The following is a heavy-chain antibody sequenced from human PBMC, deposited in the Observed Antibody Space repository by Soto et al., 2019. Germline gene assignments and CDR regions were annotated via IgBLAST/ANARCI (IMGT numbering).Heavy chain of an antibody. D-gene: IGHD3-9*01. J-gene: IGHJ4*02. Sequence: QLQLQESGSGLVKPSQTLSLTCAVSGGSISSGGYSWSWIRQPPGKGLEWIGYIYHSGSTYYNPSFKGRVTVSVDSSKNRSSVERSSVTAADRAVYYCARAVLRYFDWLFFDYWGQGTLVTVSS. V-gene: IGHV4-30-2*01. CDR3: ARAVLRYFDWLFFDY. CDR1: GGSISSGGYS. CDR2: IYHSGST.